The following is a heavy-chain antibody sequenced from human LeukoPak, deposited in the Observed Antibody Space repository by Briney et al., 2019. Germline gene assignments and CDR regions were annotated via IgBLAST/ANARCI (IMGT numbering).Heavy chain of an antibody. CDR1: GGTFSSYA. J-gene: IGHJ5*01. Sequence: SVKVSCKASGGTFSSYAISWVRQAPGQGLEWMGRIIPILGIANYAQNFQGRVTITADKSTSTAYMELSTLRFEDTAVYYCTRGVSGSGWFAYWGQGTLVTVSS. CDR2: IIPILGIA. V-gene: IGHV1-69*04. D-gene: IGHD6-19*01. CDR3: TRGVSGSGWFAY.